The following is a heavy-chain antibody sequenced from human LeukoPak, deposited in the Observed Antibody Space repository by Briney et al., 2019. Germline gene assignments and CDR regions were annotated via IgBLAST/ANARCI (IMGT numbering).Heavy chain of an antibody. CDR2: IIPILGIA. CDR1: GGTFSSYA. Sequence: SVKVSCKASGGTFSSYAISWVRQAPGQGLEWMGRIIPILGIANYAQKFKGRVTITADKSTSTAYMELSSLRSEDTAVYYCARATSTRGKYYYGSGSYYNRYNWFDPWGQGTLVTVSS. V-gene: IGHV1-69*04. CDR3: ARATSTRGKYYYGSGSYYNRYNWFDP. D-gene: IGHD3-10*01. J-gene: IGHJ5*02.